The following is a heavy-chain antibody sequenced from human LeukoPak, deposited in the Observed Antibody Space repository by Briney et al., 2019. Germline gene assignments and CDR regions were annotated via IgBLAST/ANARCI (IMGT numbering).Heavy chain of an antibody. J-gene: IGHJ5*02. D-gene: IGHD3-22*01. CDR2: IYHSRSN. Sequence: SQTLSLTCAVSGGSISSGGYSWSWIRQPPGKGLEWFGYIYHSRSNYYNPSLKSRVTISVDRSKNQFPLKQSSVTAADTAVYYWARGGYYDSSGYYYAWFDPWGQGTLVTVSS. CDR1: GGSISSGGYS. CDR3: ARGGYYDSSGYYYAWFDP. V-gene: IGHV4-30-2*01.